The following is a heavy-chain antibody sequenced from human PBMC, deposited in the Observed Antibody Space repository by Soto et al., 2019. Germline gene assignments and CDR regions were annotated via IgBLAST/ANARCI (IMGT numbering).Heavy chain of an antibody. V-gene: IGHV4-30-4*01. CDR2: IAHSGSA. CDR1: SGSIRSGDYY. CDR3: AGELGTFYFEH. J-gene: IGHJ4*02. Sequence: QVQLQESVPGLVRPSQTLSLTCAVSSGSIRSGDYYWTWIRQPTGNGLEWIGYIAHSGSAYYNPSLKSRATISLDTSNSGFSLKLNSVTATDTAGYFCAGELGTFYFEHWGQGRLVTVSS. D-gene: IGHD7-27*01.